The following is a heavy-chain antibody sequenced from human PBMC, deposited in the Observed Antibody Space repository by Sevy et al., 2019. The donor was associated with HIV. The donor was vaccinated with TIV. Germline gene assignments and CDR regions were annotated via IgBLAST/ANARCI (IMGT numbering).Heavy chain of an antibody. CDR1: GFTFSYYT. J-gene: IGHJ4*02. V-gene: IGHV3-21*03. Sequence: GGSLRLSCAASGFTFSYYTMNWVRQAPGKGLEWVSSISSGSSYIFYADSMKGRFTVSRDNAKNSLFLHMNSLRDEETALYYCAGSTHYYDKSGYDSWGRGTLGTVSS. CDR2: ISSGSSYI. CDR3: AGSTHYYDKSGYDS. D-gene: IGHD3-22*01.